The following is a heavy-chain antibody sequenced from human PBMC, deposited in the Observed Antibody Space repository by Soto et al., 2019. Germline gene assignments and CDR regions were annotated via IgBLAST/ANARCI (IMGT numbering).Heavy chain of an antibody. V-gene: IGHV4-4*02. D-gene: IGHD3-16*02. CDR3: ARVAEGDIGFIDY. CDR1: GGSISISNW. Sequence: SETLSLTCAVSGGSISISNWCSCVRQPPGKGLEWIGEIYHSGSTNYNPSLKSRVTISVDKSKNKFSLKLSSVTAAETAVYYCARVAEGDIGFIDYWGQGNLVAVS. J-gene: IGHJ4*02. CDR2: IYHSGST.